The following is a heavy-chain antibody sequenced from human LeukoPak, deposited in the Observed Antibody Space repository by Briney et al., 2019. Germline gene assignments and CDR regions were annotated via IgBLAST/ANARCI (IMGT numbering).Heavy chain of an antibody. J-gene: IGHJ5*02. CDR1: GYPFITYE. V-gene: IGHV1-8*01. CDR2: VHPNSGST. Sequence: ASVKVSCTTSGYPFITYEINWVRQAAGQGLEWMGWVHPNSGSTDYAQKFQGRVTMTRDTSKSTAYMELSSLRSDDTAVYFCTRGLRNDPWGQGTLVTVSS. D-gene: IGHD1-14*01. CDR3: TRGLRNDP.